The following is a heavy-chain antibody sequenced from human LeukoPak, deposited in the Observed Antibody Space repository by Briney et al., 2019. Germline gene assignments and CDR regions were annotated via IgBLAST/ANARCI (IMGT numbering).Heavy chain of an antibody. J-gene: IGHJ3*01. CDR2: ISAYNGNT. CDR1: GYTFTSYG. CDR3: ATAGLAPS. D-gene: IGHD3-10*01. Sequence: ASVKVSCKASGYTFTSYGISWVRQAPGQGLEWMGWISAYNGNTNYAQKFQGRVTMTRDTSISTAYMELSRLRSDDTAVYYCATAGLAPSWGQGTMVTVSS. V-gene: IGHV1-18*01.